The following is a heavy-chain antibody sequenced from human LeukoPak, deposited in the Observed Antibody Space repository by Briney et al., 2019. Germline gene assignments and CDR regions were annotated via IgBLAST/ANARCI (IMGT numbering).Heavy chain of an antibody. D-gene: IGHD6-6*01. V-gene: IGHV1-69*05. J-gene: IGHJ4*02. Sequence: GSSVKVSCKASGGTFSSYAISWVRQAPGQGLEWMGGIIPIFGTANYAQKFQGRVTITTDESTSTAYMELSSLRSEDTAVYYCAREIEYSSSSRSSFRPFDYWGQGTLVTVSS. CDR2: IIPIFGTA. CDR1: GGTFSSYA. CDR3: AREIEYSSSSRSSFRPFDY.